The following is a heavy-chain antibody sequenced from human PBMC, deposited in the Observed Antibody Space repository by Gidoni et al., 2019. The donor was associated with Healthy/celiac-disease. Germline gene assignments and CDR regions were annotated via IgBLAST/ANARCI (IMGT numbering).Heavy chain of an antibody. Sequence: EAQLVESGGGWIQPGGSLRLSCAASGLTVSRNYMSWVRQAPGKGLEWVSVIYSGGSTYYADSVKGRFTIARDNSKNTLYLQMNSLRAEDTAVYYCARFSIGWKGFDYWGQGTLVTVSS. CDR1: GLTVSRNY. CDR3: ARFSIGWKGFDY. V-gene: IGHV3-53*01. D-gene: IGHD6-19*01. J-gene: IGHJ4*02. CDR2: IYSGGST.